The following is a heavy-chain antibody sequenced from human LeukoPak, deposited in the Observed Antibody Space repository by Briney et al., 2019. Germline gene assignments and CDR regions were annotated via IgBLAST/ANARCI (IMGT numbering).Heavy chain of an antibody. D-gene: IGHD5-18*01. J-gene: IGHJ6*03. CDR3: ARNGDTAMATYYYYYMDV. CDR2: INPSGCST. V-gene: IGHV1-46*01. CDR1: GYTFTSYY. Sequence: GASVTVSCKASGYTFTSYYMHWVRQAPGQGLEWMGIINPSGCSTSYAQKFQGRVTMTRDMSTSTVYMELSSLRSDDTAVYYCARNGDTAMATYYYYYMDVWGKGATVTASS.